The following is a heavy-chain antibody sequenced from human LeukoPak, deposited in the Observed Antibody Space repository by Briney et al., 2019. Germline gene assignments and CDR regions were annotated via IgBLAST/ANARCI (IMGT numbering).Heavy chain of an antibody. Sequence: ASVKVSCKASGYTFTDYYVHWVRQAPGQGLEWMGWINPNSGGTNYAQKFQGRVTMTRDTSISTAFMELSSLISDDTAVYYCARVQTEGREWFDPWGQGTLVTVSS. CDR1: GYTFTDYY. CDR2: INPNSGGT. CDR3: ARVQTEGREWFDP. J-gene: IGHJ5*02. D-gene: IGHD1-26*01. V-gene: IGHV1-2*02.